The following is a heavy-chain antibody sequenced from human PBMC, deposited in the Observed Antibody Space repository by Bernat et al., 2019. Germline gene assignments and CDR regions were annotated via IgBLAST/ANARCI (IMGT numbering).Heavy chain of an antibody. V-gene: IGHV4-39*02. CDR2: IDYSGST. J-gene: IGHJ4*02. D-gene: IGHD6-13*01. CDR1: GGSISSGSYY. Sequence: QLQLQESGPGLVKPSETLSLTCTVSGGSISSGSYYWGWIRQPPGKGLEWIGSIDYSGSTYYNPSLESRVTISGDTSKNQFSLRMSSVTAADTAVYYCVRERRQGSSSWYVDYWGQGTLVTVSS. CDR3: VRERRQGSSSWYVDY.